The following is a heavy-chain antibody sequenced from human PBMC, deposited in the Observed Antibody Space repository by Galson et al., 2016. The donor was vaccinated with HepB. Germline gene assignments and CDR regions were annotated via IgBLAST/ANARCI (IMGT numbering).Heavy chain of an antibody. CDR3: SHYYWDNSGPSRIYDI. J-gene: IGHJ3*02. CDR2: IHWNDDE. Sequence: ALVKPTQTLTLTCTFSGFSLTTPGAGVGWIRQPPGKALEWLAHIHWNDDEHYSPSLKSRVTITKDTSKNQVVLTMTNVEPVDTATDHCSHYYWDNSGPSRIYDIWGQGTMVTVSS. V-gene: IGHV2-5*01. D-gene: IGHD3-22*01. CDR1: GFSLTTPGAG.